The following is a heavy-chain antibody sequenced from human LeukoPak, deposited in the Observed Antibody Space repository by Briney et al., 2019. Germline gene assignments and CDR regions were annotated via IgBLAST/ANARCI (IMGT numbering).Heavy chain of an antibody. CDR1: GFIFSKYA. D-gene: IGHD1-14*01. Sequence: GGSLRLSCAASGFIFSKYAISWVRQAAGKGLEWVSSISGSGGSTYYAGSVKGRFTISRDNSKNTLHLKMNSLRAEDTAVYYCVRIIYFDYWGQGTLVTVSS. CDR3: VRIIYFDY. CDR2: ISGSGGST. J-gene: IGHJ4*02. V-gene: IGHV3-23*01.